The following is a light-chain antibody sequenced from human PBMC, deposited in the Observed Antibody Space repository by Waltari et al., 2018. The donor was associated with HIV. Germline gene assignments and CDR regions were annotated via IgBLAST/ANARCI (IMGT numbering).Light chain of an antibody. CDR1: QSVSGN. Sequence: TLLTQSPVTLSVSPGERVTLSCRASQSVSGNLAWYQQKPGQAPRLLISGASSRATGIPGRFSGSGAGTHYTLTITNLQSEDSAVYYCQQDIHWPPYTFGQGTKLEIK. V-gene: IGKV3-15*01. CDR2: GAS. CDR3: QQDIHWPPYT. J-gene: IGKJ2*01.